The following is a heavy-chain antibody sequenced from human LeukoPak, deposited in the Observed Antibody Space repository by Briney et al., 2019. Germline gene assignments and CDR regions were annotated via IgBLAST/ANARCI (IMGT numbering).Heavy chain of an antibody. CDR2: MNPNSGNT. D-gene: IGHD4/OR15-4a*01. CDR3: ARKNNGSNRWFDP. Sequence: ASVKVSCKASRYTFTSYDINWVRQAPGQGLEWMGWMNPNSGNTGYAQKFQGRVTMTRNTSVSTAYMELSSLRSEDTAVYYCARKNNGSNRWFDPWGQGTLVTVSS. V-gene: IGHV1-8*01. J-gene: IGHJ5*02. CDR1: RYTFTSYD.